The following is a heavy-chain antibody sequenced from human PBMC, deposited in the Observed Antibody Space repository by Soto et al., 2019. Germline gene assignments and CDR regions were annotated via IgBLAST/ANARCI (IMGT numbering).Heavy chain of an antibody. D-gene: IGHD3-9*01. J-gene: IGHJ3*02. CDR3: ARGGSNDWQVAFDI. CDR1: GGSISSGGYY. V-gene: IGHV4-39*07. Sequence: PSETLSLTCTVSGGSISSGGYYWSWIRQSPGKGLEWIGEINHSGSNNYSPSLKSRVTMSLDTSKNQFSLKLTSVTAADTAVYYCARGGSNDWQVAFDIWGQGTMVTVSS. CDR2: INHSGSN.